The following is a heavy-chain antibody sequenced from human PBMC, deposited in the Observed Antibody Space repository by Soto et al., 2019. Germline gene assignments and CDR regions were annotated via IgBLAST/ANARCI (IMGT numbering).Heavy chain of an antibody. CDR1: GFSFHTYW. D-gene: IGHD2-2*01. J-gene: IGHJ4*02. CDR3: TRARYCSTTACPNYSDY. CDR2: IRQDGGDE. V-gene: IGHV3-7*01. Sequence: PGGSLRLSCAASGFSFHTYWMSWVRQAPGKGLEWVANIRQDGGDEYYADSVKGRFTISRDNAKNSMYLQMDSLRGEDTAVYYCTRARYCSTTACPNYSDYWGQGVLVTV.